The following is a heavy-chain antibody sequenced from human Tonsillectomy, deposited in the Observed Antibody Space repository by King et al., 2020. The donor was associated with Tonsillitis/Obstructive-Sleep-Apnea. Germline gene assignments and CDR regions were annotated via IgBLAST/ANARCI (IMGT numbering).Heavy chain of an antibody. Sequence: HVQLVQSGAEVKKPGPSVKVSCKASGYTFTSYGIIWVRQAPGQGLEWMGWISAYNGDTDYAEKRQGRITITTDTSTTTAYMELRSLTSDDTAVYYCARVSAFAWELVPVDPWGQGTLVTVSS. V-gene: IGHV1-18*01. J-gene: IGHJ5*02. CDR1: GYTFTSYG. CDR3: ARVSAFAWELVPVDP. D-gene: IGHD1-26*01. CDR2: ISAYNGDT.